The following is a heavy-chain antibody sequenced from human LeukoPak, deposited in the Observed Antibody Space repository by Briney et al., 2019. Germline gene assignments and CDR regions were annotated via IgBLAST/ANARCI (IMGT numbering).Heavy chain of an antibody. D-gene: IGHD3-10*01. Sequence: PSETLSLTCTVSGGSISSYYWSWIRQPPGKGLEWIGEINHSGSTNYNPSLKSRVTISVDTSKNQFSLKLSSVTAADTAVYYCASLNYRITMVRGVISHDYWGQGTLVTVSS. CDR2: INHSGST. CDR1: GGSISSYY. CDR3: ASLNYRITMVRGVISHDY. J-gene: IGHJ4*02. V-gene: IGHV4-34*01.